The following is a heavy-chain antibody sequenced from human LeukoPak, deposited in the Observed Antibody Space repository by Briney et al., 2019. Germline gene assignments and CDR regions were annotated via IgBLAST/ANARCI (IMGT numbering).Heavy chain of an antibody. Sequence: PGGSLRLSCAASGFTFSSYSMNWVRQAPGKGLEWVSSISSSSSYIYYADSVKGRLTISRDNAKNSLYLQMNSLRAEDTAVYYCARDRIAAAGYFDYWGQGTLVTVSS. CDR2: ISSSSSYI. CDR3: ARDRIAAAGYFDY. V-gene: IGHV3-21*01. CDR1: GFTFSSYS. J-gene: IGHJ4*01. D-gene: IGHD6-13*01.